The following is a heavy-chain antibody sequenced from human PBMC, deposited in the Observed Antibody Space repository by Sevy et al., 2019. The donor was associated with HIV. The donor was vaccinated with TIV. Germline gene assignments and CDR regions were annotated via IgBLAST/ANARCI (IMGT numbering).Heavy chain of an antibody. D-gene: IGHD6-13*01. V-gene: IGHV3-49*03. Sequence: GGSLRLSCTASGFTFGDYAMSWFRQAPGKGLEWVGFIRSKAYGGTTEYAASVKGRLTISRDDSKSIAYLQMNSLKTEDTAVYYCNRGALVAAAGTLFDYWGQGTLVTVSS. CDR3: NRGALVAAAGTLFDY. J-gene: IGHJ4*02. CDR2: IRSKAYGGTT. CDR1: GFTFGDYA.